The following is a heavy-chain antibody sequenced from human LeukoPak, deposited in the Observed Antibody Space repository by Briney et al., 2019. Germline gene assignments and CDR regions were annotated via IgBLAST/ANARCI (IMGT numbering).Heavy chain of an antibody. CDR2: IIPIFGTA. D-gene: IGHD4-11*01. J-gene: IGHJ4*02. CDR1: GGTFSSYA. CDR3: ARGFGGSMTTAGGDY. V-gene: IGHV1-69*13. Sequence: SVKVSCKASGGTFSSYAISWVRQAPGQGLEWMGGIIPIFGTANYAQKFQGRVTITADESTSTAYMELSSLRSEDTAVYYCARGFGGSMTTAGGDYWGQGTLVTVSS.